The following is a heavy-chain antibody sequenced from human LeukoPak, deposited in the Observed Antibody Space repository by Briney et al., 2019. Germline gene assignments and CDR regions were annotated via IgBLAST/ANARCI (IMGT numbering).Heavy chain of an antibody. CDR1: GFTFSSYS. V-gene: IGHV3-48*01. D-gene: IGHD3-3*01. J-gene: IGHJ3*02. CDR2: ISSSSSTI. CDR3: ATVYYDFWSGYPHDAFDI. Sequence: PGGSLRLSCAASGFTFSSYSMNWVRQAPGKGLEWVSYISSSSSTIYYADSVKGRFTTSRDNANNSLYLQMNSLRAEDTAVYYCATVYYDFWSGYPHDAFDIWGQGTMVTVSS.